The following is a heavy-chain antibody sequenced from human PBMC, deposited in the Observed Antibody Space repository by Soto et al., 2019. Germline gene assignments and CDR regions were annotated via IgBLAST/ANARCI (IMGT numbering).Heavy chain of an antibody. CDR2: FDPEHGEA. D-gene: IGHD1-26*01. J-gene: IGHJ6*02. CDR3: VKGGSRGRYYYYYGMDV. Sequence: QVQLVQSGAEVKNPGASVKVSCKVLGYTVNDLSIHWVRQAPGKGLEWVGGFDPEHGEAVYAQKFPGRVTMTEETSTDTAYMELSNLRSEDTAVYYCVKGGSRGRYYYYYGMDVWGQGTTVTVSS. CDR1: GYTVNDLS. V-gene: IGHV1-24*01.